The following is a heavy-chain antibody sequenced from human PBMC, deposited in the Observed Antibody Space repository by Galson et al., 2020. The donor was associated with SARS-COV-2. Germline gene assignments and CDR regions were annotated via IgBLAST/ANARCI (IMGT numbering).Heavy chain of an antibody. D-gene: IGHD3-22*01. CDR1: GGSISSSSYY. V-gene: IGHV4-39*01. CDR2: LYYSGST. J-gene: IGHJ3*02. CDR3: ARLPYYYDSSYAFDI. Sequence: SETLSLTCTVSGGSISSSSYYWGWIRQPPGKGLEWIGSLYYSGSTYYNPSLKSQVTISVDTSKNQFSLKLSSVTAADTAVYYCARLPYYYDSSYAFDIWGQGTMVTVSS.